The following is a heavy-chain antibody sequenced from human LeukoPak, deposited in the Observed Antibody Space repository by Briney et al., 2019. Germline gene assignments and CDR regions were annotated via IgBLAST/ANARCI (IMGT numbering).Heavy chain of an antibody. Sequence: PGGSLRLSCAASGFTITTYWMSWVRQAPGKGLEWVANIKQDGTEKYYVDSVKGRFTISRDNARNSLELQMNSLRVEDTAVYYCAKVAKYYYGSETYYFFEQWGQGTPVTASS. D-gene: IGHD3-10*01. CDR3: AKVAKYYYGSETYYFFEQ. CDR2: IKQDGTEK. CDR1: GFTITTYW. V-gene: IGHV3-7*01. J-gene: IGHJ4*02.